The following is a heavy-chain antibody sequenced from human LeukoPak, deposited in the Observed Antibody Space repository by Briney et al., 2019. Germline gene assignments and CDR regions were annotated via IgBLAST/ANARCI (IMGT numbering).Heavy chain of an antibody. Sequence: GASVKVSCKASGYTFTGYYMHWVRQAPGQGLEWMGWINPNSGGTNYAQKFQGRVTMTRDTSISTAYMELSSLRSEDTAVYYCARGSGVLRYFDWFGQYDYWGQGTLVTVSS. J-gene: IGHJ4*02. D-gene: IGHD3-9*01. CDR1: GYTFTGYY. CDR3: ARGSGVLRYFDWFGQYDY. CDR2: INPNSGGT. V-gene: IGHV1-2*02.